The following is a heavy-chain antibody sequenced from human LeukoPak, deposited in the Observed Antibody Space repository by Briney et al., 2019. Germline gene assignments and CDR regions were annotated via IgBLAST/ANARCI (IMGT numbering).Heavy chain of an antibody. CDR3: ARDTAVAGTDY. CDR1: GGSFSGYY. Sequence: SETLSLTCAVYGGSFSGYYWSWIRQPPGKGLEWIGEINHSGSTNYNPSLKSRDTISVDTSKNQFSLKLSSVTAADTAVYYWARDTAVAGTDYWGQGTLVTVSS. CDR2: INHSGST. D-gene: IGHD6-19*01. J-gene: IGHJ4*02. V-gene: IGHV4-34*01.